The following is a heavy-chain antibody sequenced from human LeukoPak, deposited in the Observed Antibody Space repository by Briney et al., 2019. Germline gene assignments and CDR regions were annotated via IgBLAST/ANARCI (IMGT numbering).Heavy chain of an antibody. CDR2: VNHGGDT. CDR3: ARAAWNGGGGFDP. V-gene: IGHV4-34*01. J-gene: IGHJ5*02. CDR1: NGSFSGYY. D-gene: IGHD3-16*01. Sequence: SETLSLTCAVYNGSFSGYYWSWIRQSPEKGLEWIGEVNHGGDTNYNPSLRSRVTISLGTSKNHFSLKLRSVTAADTAIYNCARAAWNGGGGFDPWGQGTLVTVSS.